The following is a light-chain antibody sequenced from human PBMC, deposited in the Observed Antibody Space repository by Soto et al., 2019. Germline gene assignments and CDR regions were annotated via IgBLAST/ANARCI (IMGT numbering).Light chain of an antibody. CDR1: PSVSSN. CDR3: QQANNWPPIT. Sequence: EIVMTQSPATLSVSPGERATLACRASPSVSSNLAWYQQKPVQAPRLLIYGASTRATGIPARFSGIGSGTEFTITISSLPSEDFAVYYWQQANNWPPITFGQGTRLEIK. V-gene: IGKV3-15*01. CDR2: GAS. J-gene: IGKJ5*01.